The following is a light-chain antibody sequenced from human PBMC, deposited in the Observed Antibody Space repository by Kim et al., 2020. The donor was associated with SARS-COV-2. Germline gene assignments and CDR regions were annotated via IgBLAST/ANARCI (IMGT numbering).Light chain of an antibody. V-gene: IGKV1-12*01. CDR1: QAISSW. CDR3: QQTNSFPYT. Sequence: SASVGDRVTITCRASQAISSWLAWYQQKPGNAPKLLVYDASTLQDGVPSRFSGSGSGTDFTLIISGLQAEDFATYYCQQTNSFPYTFGQGTKLEIK. J-gene: IGKJ2*01. CDR2: DAS.